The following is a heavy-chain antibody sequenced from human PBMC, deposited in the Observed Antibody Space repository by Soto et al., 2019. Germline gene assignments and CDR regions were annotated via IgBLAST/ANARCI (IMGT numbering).Heavy chain of an antibody. CDR1: GFTFSSYW. D-gene: IGHD2-15*01. V-gene: IGHV3-7*01. J-gene: IGHJ6*03. CDR2: IKQDGSEK. Sequence: PGGSLRLSCAASGFTFSSYWMSWVRQAPGKGLEWVANIKQDGSEKYYVDSVKGRFTISRDNAKNSLYLQMNSLRAEDTAVYYCARDGYCSGGSCFHYYYMDVWGKGTTVTVSS. CDR3: ARDGYCSGGSCFHYYYMDV.